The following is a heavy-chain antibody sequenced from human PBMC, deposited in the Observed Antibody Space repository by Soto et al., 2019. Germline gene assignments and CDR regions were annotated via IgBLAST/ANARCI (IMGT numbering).Heavy chain of an antibody. J-gene: IGHJ6*02. CDR1: GGSISSGDYY. CDR2: IYYSGST. D-gene: IGHD3-22*01. CDR3: ARDRELYYYGSSGYHPGMDV. Sequence: SETLSLTCTVSGGSISSGDYYWSWIRQPPGKGLEWIGYIYYSGSTYYNPSLKSRVTISVDTSKNQFSLKLSSVTAADTAVYYRARDRELYYYGSSGYHPGMDVWGQGTTVTVSS. V-gene: IGHV4-30-4*01.